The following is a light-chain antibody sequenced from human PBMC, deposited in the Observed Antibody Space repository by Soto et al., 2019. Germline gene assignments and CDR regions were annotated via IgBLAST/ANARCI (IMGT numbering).Light chain of an antibody. J-gene: IGLJ1*01. CDR3: QVWDSSSDHYV. CDR2: YDT. Sequence: SYELPQPPSVSVAPGKTARITCGGDNIGSKSVHWYQQKPGQAPVLVIYYDTDRPSGIPERFSGSNSGNTATLTISRVEAGDEAIYYCQVWDSSSDHYVFGTGTKLTVL. V-gene: IGLV3-21*04. CDR1: NIGSKS.